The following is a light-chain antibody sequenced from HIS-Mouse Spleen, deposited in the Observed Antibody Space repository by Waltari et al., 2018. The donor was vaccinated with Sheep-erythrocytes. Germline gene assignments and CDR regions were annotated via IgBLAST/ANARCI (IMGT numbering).Light chain of an antibody. Sequence: QSALTQPRSVSGSPGQSVTISCTGTSSDVGGYYSVSWYQQHPGKAHKLMIYDVSKRPSGVPDRFSGSKSGNTASLTISGLQAEDEADYYCCSYAGSYNHVFATGTKVTVL. CDR3: CSYAGSYNHV. V-gene: IGLV2-11*01. CDR1: SSDVGGYYS. J-gene: IGLJ1*01. CDR2: DVS.